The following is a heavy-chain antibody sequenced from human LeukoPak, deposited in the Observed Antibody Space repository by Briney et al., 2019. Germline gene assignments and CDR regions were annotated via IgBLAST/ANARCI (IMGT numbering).Heavy chain of an antibody. Sequence: SVEVSCKASGGTFSSYAISWVRQAPGQGLEWMGRIIPIFGTANYAQKFQGRVTITTDESTSTAYMELSSLRSEDTAVYYCARESMSALVYAFDAWGQGTLVTVSS. D-gene: IGHD2-8*01. V-gene: IGHV1-69*05. CDR2: IIPIFGTA. J-gene: IGHJ4*02. CDR1: GGTFSSYA. CDR3: ARESMSALVYAFDA.